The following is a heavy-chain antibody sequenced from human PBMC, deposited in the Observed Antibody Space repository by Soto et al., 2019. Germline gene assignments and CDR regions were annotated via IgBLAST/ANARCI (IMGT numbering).Heavy chain of an antibody. CDR1: GFPVSSNY. Sequence: GGSLRLSCAASGFPVSSNYISWVRQAPGKGLEWVSLIYTGGGTFFADSVKGRFTISRDNSKNTVYLQMNSLRVDDTAVYYCAREQNRYYDITGYYMGLFDSWGQGTRVTVSS. V-gene: IGHV3-53*01. D-gene: IGHD3-22*01. CDR2: IYTGGGT. J-gene: IGHJ4*02. CDR3: AREQNRYYDITGYYMGLFDS.